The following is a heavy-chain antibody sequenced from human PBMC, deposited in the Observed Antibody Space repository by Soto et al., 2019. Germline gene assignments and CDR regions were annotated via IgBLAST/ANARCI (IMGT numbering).Heavy chain of an antibody. Sequence: ASVKVSCKASGFTFTSSAVQWVRQARGQRLEWIGWIVVGSGNTNYAQKFQERVTITRDMSTSTAYMELSSLRSEDTAVYYCAALYTGTTYGSDYYYGMDVWGQGTKVTVSS. V-gene: IGHV1-58*01. CDR1: GFTFTSSA. D-gene: IGHD4-4*01. J-gene: IGHJ6*02. CDR2: IVVGSGNT. CDR3: AALYTGTTYGSDYYYGMDV.